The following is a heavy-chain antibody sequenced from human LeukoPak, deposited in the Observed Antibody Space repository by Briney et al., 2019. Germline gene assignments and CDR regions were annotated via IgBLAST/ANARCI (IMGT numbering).Heavy chain of an antibody. Sequence: GGSLRLSCAASGFTFSDYYMSWIRQAPGKGLEWVSYISSSGSSIYYADSVKGRFTISRDNAKNSLYLQMNSLRAEDTAVYYCARDFSVPDSSSWYPYYFDYWGQGTLVTVSS. J-gene: IGHJ4*02. CDR3: ARDFSVPDSSSWYPYYFDY. CDR2: ISSSGSSI. D-gene: IGHD6-13*01. CDR1: GFTFSDYY. V-gene: IGHV3-11*01.